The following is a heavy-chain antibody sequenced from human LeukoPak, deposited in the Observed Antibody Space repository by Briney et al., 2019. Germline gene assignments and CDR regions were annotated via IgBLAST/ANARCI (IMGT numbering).Heavy chain of an antibody. CDR2: ISYDGSNK. V-gene: IGHV3-30-3*01. D-gene: IGHD6-13*01. CDR1: GFTFSSYA. CDR3: ARPPGYSSS. Sequence: PGGSLRLSCAASGFTFSSYAMHWVRQAPGKGLEWVAVISYDGSNKYYADSVKGRFTISRDNSKNTLYLQMNSLRAEDTVVYYCARPPGYSSSWGQGTLVTVSS. J-gene: IGHJ4*02.